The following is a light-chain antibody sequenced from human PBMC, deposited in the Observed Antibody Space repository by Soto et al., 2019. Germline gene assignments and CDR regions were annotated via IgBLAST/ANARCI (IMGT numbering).Light chain of an antibody. CDR3: QQYDNWPLMYT. CDR2: GAS. J-gene: IGKJ2*01. V-gene: IGKV3-15*01. Sequence: EIVMTQSPATLSVSPGERATLSCRASQSVSSNLAWYQQKPGQAPRLLIYGASTRATGIPARFSGSGSGTAFTLTISSLQFEDFAVYYCQQYDNWPLMYTFGQGTKLEIK. CDR1: QSVSSN.